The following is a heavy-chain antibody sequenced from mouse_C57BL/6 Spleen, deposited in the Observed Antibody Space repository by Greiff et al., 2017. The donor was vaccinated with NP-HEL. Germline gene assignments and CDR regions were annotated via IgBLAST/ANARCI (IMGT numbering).Heavy chain of an antibody. CDR2: IHPHSGST. V-gene: IGHV1-64*01. Sequence: QVQLQQPGAELVKPGASVKLSCKASGYTFTSYWMHWVKQRPGQGLEWIGMIHPHSGSTNYNEKFKSKATLTVDKSSSTAYMQLSSLTSEDSAVYYCAKEGIYYVISYEAMDYWGPGTSVTVSS. D-gene: IGHD1-1*01. J-gene: IGHJ4*01. CDR1: GYTFTSYW. CDR3: AKEGIYYVISYEAMDY.